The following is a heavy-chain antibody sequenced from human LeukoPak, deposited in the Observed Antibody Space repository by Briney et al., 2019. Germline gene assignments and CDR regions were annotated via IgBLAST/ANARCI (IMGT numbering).Heavy chain of an antibody. V-gene: IGHV3-23*01. Sequence: GGSLRLSCAASGFTFSSYAMSWVRQAPGKGLEWVSAISGSGGSTYYADSVKGRFTISRDNSKNTLYLQMNSLRAEDTAVYYCAKDKSGLWFGELLSPLLFDYWGQGTLVTVSS. J-gene: IGHJ4*02. CDR3: AKDKSGLWFGELLSPLLFDY. CDR2: ISGSGGST. CDR1: GFTFSSYA. D-gene: IGHD3-10*01.